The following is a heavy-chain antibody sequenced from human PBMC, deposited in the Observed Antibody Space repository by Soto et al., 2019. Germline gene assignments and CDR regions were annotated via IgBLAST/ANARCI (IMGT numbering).Heavy chain of an antibody. J-gene: IGHJ3*01. D-gene: IGHD2-15*01. V-gene: IGHV3-23*01. Sequence: PVGSLRLSYAASEFNLSTYGMTWVRQAPGKGLEWVSAITGTGGNTYYVDSVKGRFTSSRDNSKNTLYLQMNSLRAEDTAVYYCARPYGGKIGDALDLWGQGTTVTVSS. CDR3: ARPYGGKIGDALDL. CDR1: EFNLSTYG. CDR2: ITGTGGNT.